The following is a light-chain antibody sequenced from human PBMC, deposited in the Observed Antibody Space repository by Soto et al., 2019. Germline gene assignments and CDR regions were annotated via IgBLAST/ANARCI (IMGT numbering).Light chain of an antibody. J-gene: IGLJ2*01. Sequence: QSALTQPRSVSGSPGQSVTVSCTGTSSDVGGYNFVSWFQQHPGKAPKLIIYDVTERPSGVSDRFSGSKSGNTASLTISGLQAEDEADYYCCSYAGTYAVVFGGGTKVTVL. V-gene: IGLV2-11*01. CDR2: DVT. CDR1: SSDVGGYNF. CDR3: CSYAGTYAVV.